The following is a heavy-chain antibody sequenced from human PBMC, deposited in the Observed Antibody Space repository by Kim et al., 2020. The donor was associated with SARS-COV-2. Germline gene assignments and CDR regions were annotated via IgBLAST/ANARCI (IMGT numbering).Heavy chain of an antibody. Sequence: SETLSLTCTVSGGYISSGGYYWSWIRQHPGRSLEWVGCIYYSGSTYYNPSLKSRVTISVDTSKNQFSLKLSSVTAADTAVYYCARAGRTFFGVVGALDIWGQGTMVTVSS. CDR2: IYYSGST. J-gene: IGHJ3*02. V-gene: IGHV4-31*03. D-gene: IGHD3-3*01. CDR3: ARAGRTFFGVVGALDI. CDR1: GGYISSGGYY.